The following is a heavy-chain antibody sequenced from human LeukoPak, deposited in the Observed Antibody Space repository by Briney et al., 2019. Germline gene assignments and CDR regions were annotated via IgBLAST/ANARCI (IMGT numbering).Heavy chain of an antibody. V-gene: IGHV4-59*11. D-gene: IGHD5-24*01. CDR2: FSYIGST. J-gene: IGHJ4*02. Sequence: SETLSLTCTVSGGSIGTHYWSWVRQSPGKGLEWIGYFSYIGSTTSYNPSLKSRVTMSADTSKNEFSLNLTSVTAADTAVYFCARDVGGRDGYNRKALSYWGQGILVTVSS. CDR3: ARDVGGRDGYNRKALSY. CDR1: GGSIGTHY.